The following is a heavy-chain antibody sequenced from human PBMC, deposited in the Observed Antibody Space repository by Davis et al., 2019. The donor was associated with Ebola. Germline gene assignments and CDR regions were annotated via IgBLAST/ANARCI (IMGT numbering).Heavy chain of an antibody. D-gene: IGHD4-11*01. J-gene: IGHJ6*04. V-gene: IGHV3-30*03. CDR2: ISYDGSNK. Sequence: GESLKISCAASGFTFSSYGMHWVRQAPGKGLEWVAVISYDGSNKYYADSVKDSVKGRFTISRDNSKNTLHLQMNRLRVEDTAVYFCAREPTGNYYYFYGMDVWGKGTTVSVSS. CDR1: GFTFSSYG. CDR3: AREPTGNYYYFYGMDV.